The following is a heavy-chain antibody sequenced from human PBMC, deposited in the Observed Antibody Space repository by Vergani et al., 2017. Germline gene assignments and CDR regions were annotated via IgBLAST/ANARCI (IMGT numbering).Heavy chain of an antibody. V-gene: IGHV3-11*06. D-gene: IGHD3-22*01. CDR1: GFTFSDYY. CDR3: ARDPLPGAYDSSGYRN. CDR2: ISSSSSYI. Sequence: QVQLVESGGGLVKPGGSLRLSCAASGFTFSDYYMNWVRQAPGKGLEWVSSISSSSSYIYYADSVKGRFTISRDNAKNSLYLQMNSLRAEDTAVYYCARDPLPGAYDSSGYRNWGQGTLVTVSS. J-gene: IGHJ4*02.